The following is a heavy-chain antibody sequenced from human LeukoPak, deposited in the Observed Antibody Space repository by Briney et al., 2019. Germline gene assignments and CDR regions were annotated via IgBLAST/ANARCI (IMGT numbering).Heavy chain of an antibody. D-gene: IGHD6-19*01. Sequence: SETLSLTCTVSGGSISSSSYYWGWIRQPPGKGLEWIGSIYYSGSTYYNPPLKSRVTISVDTSKNQFSLKLSSVTAADTAVYYCASAYSSGWYGAGWFDPWGQGTLVTVSS. J-gene: IGHJ5*02. CDR3: ASAYSSGWYGAGWFDP. CDR2: IYYSGST. CDR1: GGSISSSSYY. V-gene: IGHV4-39*01.